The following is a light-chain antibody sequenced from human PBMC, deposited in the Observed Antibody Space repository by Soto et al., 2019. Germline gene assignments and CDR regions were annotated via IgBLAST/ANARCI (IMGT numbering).Light chain of an antibody. J-gene: IGLJ2*01. CDR2: EVS. V-gene: IGLV2-18*02. Sequence: QSALTQPPSVSGSPGQSVTISCTGTSSDVGSYNRVSWYQQPPGTAPKLMIYEVSNRPSGVPDRFSGSKSGNTASLTISGLQAEDEADYYCSSYISSSTLVVFGGGTKLTVL. CDR1: SSDVGSYNR. CDR3: SSYISSSTLVV.